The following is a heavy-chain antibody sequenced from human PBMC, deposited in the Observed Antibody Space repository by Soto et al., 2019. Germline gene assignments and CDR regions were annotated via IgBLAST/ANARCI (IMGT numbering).Heavy chain of an antibody. D-gene: IGHD1-20*01. Sequence: GGSLRLSCAASGFTFSSYGMHWVRQAPGKGLEWVAVIWYDGSNKYYADSVKGRFTISRDNSKNTLYLQMNSLRAEDTAVYYCAREGVNWHWYFDLWGRGTLVTVSS. CDR3: AREGVNWHWYFDL. CDR2: IWYDGSNK. CDR1: GFTFSSYG. V-gene: IGHV3-33*01. J-gene: IGHJ2*01.